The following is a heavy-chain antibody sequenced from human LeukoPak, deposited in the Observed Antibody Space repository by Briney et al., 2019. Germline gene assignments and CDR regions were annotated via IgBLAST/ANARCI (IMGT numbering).Heavy chain of an antibody. CDR1: GFTFSSYA. D-gene: IGHD6-13*01. CDR2: ISYDGSNK. Sequence: PGGSLRLSCAASGFTFSSYAMHWVRQAPGKGLEWVAVISYDGSNKYYADSVKGRFTISRDNSKNSLYLQMNSLRAEDTAVYYCARAPGRSWIQYGDWFDPWGQGTLVTVSS. J-gene: IGHJ5*02. CDR3: ARAPGRSWIQYGDWFDP. V-gene: IGHV3-30*04.